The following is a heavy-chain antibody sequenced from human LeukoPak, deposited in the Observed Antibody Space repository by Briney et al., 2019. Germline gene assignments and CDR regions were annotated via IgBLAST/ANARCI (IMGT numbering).Heavy chain of an antibody. J-gene: IGHJ3*02. D-gene: IGHD3-22*01. Sequence: GGSLRLSCAASGFTFSSYEMNWVRQAPGKGLEWVGFIRSKVYGGTTKNAASVKGRFTISRDDSRSIAYLQMNSLKTEDTAVYYCTRRYNYDSSGYYYVRDAFDIWGQGTMVTVSS. V-gene: IGHV3-49*04. CDR3: TRRYNYDSSGYYYVRDAFDI. CDR1: GFTFSSYE. CDR2: IRSKVYGGTT.